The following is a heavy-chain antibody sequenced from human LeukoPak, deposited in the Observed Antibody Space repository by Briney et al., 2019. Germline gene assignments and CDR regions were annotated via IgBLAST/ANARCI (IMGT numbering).Heavy chain of an antibody. CDR3: ARDNGGIVYYFDY. Sequence: GGSLRLSCAASGFTFSSYAMHWVRQAPGKGLEWVAVISYDGSNKYYADSVKGRFTISRDNSKNTLYLQMNSLRAEDTAVYYCARDNGGIVYYFDYWGQGTLVTVSS. D-gene: IGHD3-16*02. J-gene: IGHJ4*02. V-gene: IGHV3-30*04. CDR1: GFTFSSYA. CDR2: ISYDGSNK.